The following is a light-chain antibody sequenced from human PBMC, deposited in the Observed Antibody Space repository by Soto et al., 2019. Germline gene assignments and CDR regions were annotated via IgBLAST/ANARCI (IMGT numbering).Light chain of an antibody. V-gene: IGKV1-12*01. CDR1: QSVRSW. J-gene: IGKJ4*01. Sequence: DIQMTQSPSTLSASVGDRVTITCRASQSVRSWLAWYQQKPGKAPELLIYDASSLQSGVPSRFSGSGSGTDFTLTISSLQPEDFATYYCQQVNSFPLTFGGGTKVDIK. CDR2: DAS. CDR3: QQVNSFPLT.